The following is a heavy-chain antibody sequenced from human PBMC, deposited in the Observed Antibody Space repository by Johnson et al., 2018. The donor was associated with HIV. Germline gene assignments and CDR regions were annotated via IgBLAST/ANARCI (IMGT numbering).Heavy chain of an antibody. CDR1: GFTFSDYY. CDR2: ISYDGSNK. D-gene: IGHD3-16*01. J-gene: IGHJ3*02. CDR3: ARGSRYTFDNDDVHLLHAFDI. V-gene: IGHV3-30-3*01. Sequence: QVQLVESGGGLVKPGGSLRLSCAASGFTFSDYYMSWIRQAPGKGLEWVAVISYDGSNKYYADSVKGRFTISRDNSKNTLYLQMNSLRAEDTAVYYCARGSRYTFDNDDVHLLHAFDIWGQGTMVTVSS.